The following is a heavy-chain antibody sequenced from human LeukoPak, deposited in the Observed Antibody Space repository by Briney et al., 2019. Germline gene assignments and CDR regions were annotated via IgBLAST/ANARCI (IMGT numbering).Heavy chain of an antibody. J-gene: IGHJ4*02. CDR1: GGTFSSYA. D-gene: IGHD3-22*01. V-gene: IGHV1-69*05. Sequence: SVKVSCKASGGTFSSYAISWVRQAPGQGLEWMGGIIPIFGTANYAQKFQGRVTITTDESTSTAYMELSSLRSEDTAVYYCARGRYYYDSSGRFDYWGQGTLVTVSS. CDR2: IIPIFGTA. CDR3: ARGRYYYDSSGRFDY.